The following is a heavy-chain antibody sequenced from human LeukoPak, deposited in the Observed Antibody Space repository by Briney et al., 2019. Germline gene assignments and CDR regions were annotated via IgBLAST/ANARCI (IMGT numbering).Heavy chain of an antibody. CDR3: AKAVAGYYYYYGMDV. CDR2: ISSNGGST. Sequence: GGSLRLSCAASGFTFSSYAMSWVRQAPGKGLEYVSAISSNGGSTYYANSVKGRFTISRDNSKNTLYLQMGSLRAEDMAVYYCAKAVAGYYYYYGMDVWGQGTTVTVSS. D-gene: IGHD6-19*01. J-gene: IGHJ6*02. CDR1: GFTFSSYA. V-gene: IGHV3-64*01.